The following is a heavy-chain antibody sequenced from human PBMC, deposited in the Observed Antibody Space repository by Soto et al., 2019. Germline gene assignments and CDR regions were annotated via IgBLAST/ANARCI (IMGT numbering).Heavy chain of an antibody. J-gene: IGHJ6*01. CDR3: ARDKDRQQFGGNYCYRMDL. CDR2: IMPVFPTP. V-gene: IGHV1-69*12. Sequence: QVQLVQSGAEVKKPGSSVKVSCKTSGGTFRTSAISWVRQAPGQGLEWMGGIMPVFPTPDYAQKLQGRVTITADESTSTAYLGLSSLRSEDTAVYYCARDKDRQQFGGNYCYRMDLWGQGTTVTVSS. D-gene: IGHD3-10*01. CDR1: GGTFRTSA.